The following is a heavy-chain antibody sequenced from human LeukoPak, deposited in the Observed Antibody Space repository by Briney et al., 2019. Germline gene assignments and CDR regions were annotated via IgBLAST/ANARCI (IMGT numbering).Heavy chain of an antibody. D-gene: IGHD3-10*01. CDR2: IYWDDDK. J-gene: IGHJ6*02. Sequence: SGPTLVNPTQTLTLTCTFSGFSLSTSGVGVGWIRQPPGKALEWLALIYWDDDKRYSPSLKSRLTITKDTSKNQEVLTMTNMDPVDTATYYCAHSNVLLWFGESLLRGMDVWGQGTTVTVSS. CDR3: AHSNVLLWFGESLLRGMDV. CDR1: GFSLSTSGVG. V-gene: IGHV2-5*02.